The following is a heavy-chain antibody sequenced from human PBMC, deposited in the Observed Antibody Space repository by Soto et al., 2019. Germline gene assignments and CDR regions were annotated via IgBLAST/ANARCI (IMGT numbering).Heavy chain of an antibody. CDR2: IIPIFGTA. J-gene: IGHJ6*02. Sequence: QVQLVQSGAEVKQPGSSVKVSCKASGGTFSSYAISWVRQAPGQELEWMGGIIPIFGTANYAQKFQGRVTITADESTSTAYMELSSLRSEDASVYYCARVMYCSGGSCPGHYYYGMDVWCQGTTVTVSS. V-gene: IGHV1-69*01. CDR1: GGTFSSYA. CDR3: ARVMYCSGGSCPGHYYYGMDV. D-gene: IGHD2-15*01.